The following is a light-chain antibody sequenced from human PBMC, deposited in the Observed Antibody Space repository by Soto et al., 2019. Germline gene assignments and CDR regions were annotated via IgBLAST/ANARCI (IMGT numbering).Light chain of an antibody. J-gene: IGKJ4*02. CDR2: GAF. Sequence: EIVLVQSPGTLSLSPGERDTLSCRASQTLAGNYLAWYQQKPGQAPRLLIDGAFTRATGTPDRFSGSGSGTDFTLTISRLEPEDFAVYYCQQYGTSPPLTFGGGIKVEMK. CDR3: QQYGTSPPLT. CDR1: QTLAGNY. V-gene: IGKV3-20*01.